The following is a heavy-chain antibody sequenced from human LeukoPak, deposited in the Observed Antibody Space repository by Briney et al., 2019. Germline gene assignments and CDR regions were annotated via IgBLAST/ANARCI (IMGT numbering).Heavy chain of an antibody. V-gene: IGHV3-30*03. CDR1: GFTFSSYE. CDR3: ARVLRYCSGGNCYSGGLGYMDV. Sequence: GGSLRLSCAASGFTFSSYEMNWVRQAPGKGLEWVTVISYDGSNKYYADSVKGRFTISRDISKNTLYLQMNSLRAEDTAVYYCARVLRYCSGGNCYSGGLGYMDVWGKGTTVTISS. D-gene: IGHD2-15*01. CDR2: ISYDGSNK. J-gene: IGHJ6*03.